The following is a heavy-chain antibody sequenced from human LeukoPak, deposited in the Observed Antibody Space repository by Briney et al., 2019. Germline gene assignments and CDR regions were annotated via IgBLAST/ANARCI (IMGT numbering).Heavy chain of an antibody. J-gene: IGHJ3*02. CDR2: ISWNSGSI. D-gene: IGHD1-1*01. CDR3: AKSDSFGGTRLYDNCAFDI. Sequence: GRSLRLSCAASGFTFGDYAMHWVRQAPGKGLEWVSGISWNSGSIGYADSVKGRFTISRDNAKNSLYLQMNSLRAEDTALYYCAKSDSFGGTRLYDNCAFDIRGQGTMVTVSS. V-gene: IGHV3-9*01. CDR1: GFTFGDYA.